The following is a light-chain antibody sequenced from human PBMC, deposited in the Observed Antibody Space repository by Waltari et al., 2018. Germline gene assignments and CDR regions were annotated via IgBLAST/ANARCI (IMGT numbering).Light chain of an antibody. CDR2: GVS. V-gene: IGKV3-15*01. CDR3: QQYNNWPLYT. CDR1: QSVTSN. J-gene: IGKJ2*01. Sequence: IVLTQFPATLSVSHGASATLSCRASQSVTSNLAWYQQKPGQAPRLLIYGVSTRATGVSARFSGSGSGTEFTLTISSMQSEDSAVYHCQQYNNWPLYTFGQGTKLEIK.